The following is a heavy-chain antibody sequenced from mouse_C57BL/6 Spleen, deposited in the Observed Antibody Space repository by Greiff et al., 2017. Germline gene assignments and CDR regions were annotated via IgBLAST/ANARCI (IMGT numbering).Heavy chain of an antibody. Sequence: EVKVEESGEGLVKPGGSLKLSCAASGFTFSSYAMSWVRQTPEKRLEWVAYISSGGDYIYYADTVKGRFTISRDNARNTLYLQMSSLKSEDTAMYYCTRDPLHYAMDYWGQGTSVTVSS. CDR1: GFTFSSYA. V-gene: IGHV5-9-1*02. D-gene: IGHD1-2*01. J-gene: IGHJ4*01. CDR2: ISSGGDYI. CDR3: TRDPLHYAMDY.